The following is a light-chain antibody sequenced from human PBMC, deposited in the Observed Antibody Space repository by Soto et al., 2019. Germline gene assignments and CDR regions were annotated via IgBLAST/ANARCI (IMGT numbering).Light chain of an antibody. Sequence: EVVSTQSPGTLSLSPGESATLSCRASQSVSGMYLAWYQQKPGQAPRLLIYGTSNRATGIPDRFSGSGSGTDFTLTIRRLEPEDFAMYFCQQYDNSPFTFGPGTKVDIK. J-gene: IGKJ3*01. CDR3: QQYDNSPFT. CDR1: QSVSGMY. V-gene: IGKV3-20*01. CDR2: GTS.